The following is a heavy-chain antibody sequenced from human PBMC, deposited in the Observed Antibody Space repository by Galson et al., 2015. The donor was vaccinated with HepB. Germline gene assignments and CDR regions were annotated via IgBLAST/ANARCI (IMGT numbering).Heavy chain of an antibody. CDR1: GGTFSSYA. V-gene: IGHV1-69*13. Sequence: SVKVSCKASGGTFSSYAISWVRQAPGQGLEWMGGIIPIFGTANYAQKFQGRVTITADESTSTAYMELSSLRSEDTAVYYCATTLSAFEGSYDYWGQGTLVTVSS. D-gene: IGHD2-15*01. J-gene: IGHJ4*02. CDR3: ATTLSAFEGSYDY. CDR2: IIPIFGTA.